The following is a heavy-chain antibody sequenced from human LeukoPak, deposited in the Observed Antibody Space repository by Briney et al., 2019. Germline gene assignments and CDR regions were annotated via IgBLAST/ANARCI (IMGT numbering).Heavy chain of an antibody. J-gene: IGHJ2*01. D-gene: IGHD2-15*01. CDR2: IYYSGST. Sequence: SQTLSLTCTVSGGSISSGDYYWSWIRQPPGKGLEWIGYIYYSGSTYYNPSLKSRVTISVDTSKNQFSLKLSSVTAADTAVYYCASSSGGTLFYFDLWGRVTLVTVSS. CDR1: GGSISSGDYY. CDR3: ASSSGGTLFYFDL. V-gene: IGHV4-30-4*01.